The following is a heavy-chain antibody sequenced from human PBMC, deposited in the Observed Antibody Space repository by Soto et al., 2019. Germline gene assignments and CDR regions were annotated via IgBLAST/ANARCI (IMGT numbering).Heavy chain of an antibody. J-gene: IGHJ5*02. CDR1: GGSFSGYY. CDR2: INHSGST. D-gene: IGHD6-13*01. CDR3: ARGWPRAIAAAPGSNWFDP. Sequence: SETLSLTCAVYGGSFSGYYWSWIRQPPGKGLEWIGEINHSGSTNYNPSPKSRVTISVDTSKNQFSLKLSSVTAADTAVYYCARGWPRAIAAAPGSNWFDPWGQGTLVTVSS. V-gene: IGHV4-34*01.